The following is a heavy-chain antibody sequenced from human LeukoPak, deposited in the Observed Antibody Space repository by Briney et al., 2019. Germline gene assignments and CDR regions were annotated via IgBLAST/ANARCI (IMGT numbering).Heavy chain of an antibody. V-gene: IGHV3-49*03. CDR3: TSFPETLGAYDY. D-gene: IGHD1-26*01. Sequence: GGSLRLSCTASGFTFGDYAMSWFRQAPGKGLEWVGFIRSKAYGGTTEYAASVKGRFTISRDDSKSIAYLQMNSLKTEDTAVYYCTSFPETLGAYDYWGQGTLVTVSS. CDR1: GFTFGDYA. J-gene: IGHJ4*02. CDR2: IRSKAYGGTT.